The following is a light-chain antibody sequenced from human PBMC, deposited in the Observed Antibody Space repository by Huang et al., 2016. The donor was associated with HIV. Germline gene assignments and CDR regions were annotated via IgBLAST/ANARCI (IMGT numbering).Light chain of an antibody. CDR1: QSVSSY. CDR2: DVS. CDR3: QQRSNWPALT. Sequence: EIVLTRSPATLSLSPGERATRSCRASQSVSSYLAWYQQKPGQAPRLLIYDVSNRATGIAARFSGSGSGTDFTLTISSLEPEDFAVYYCQQRSNWPALTFGGGTKVEIK. V-gene: IGKV3-11*01. J-gene: IGKJ4*01.